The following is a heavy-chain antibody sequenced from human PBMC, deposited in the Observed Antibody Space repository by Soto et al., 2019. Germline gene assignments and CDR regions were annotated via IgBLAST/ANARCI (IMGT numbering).Heavy chain of an antibody. CDR2: ISVDVART. D-gene: IGHD1-26*01. J-gene: IGHJ4*02. V-gene: IGHV3-74*01. CDR3: ARGGAMGVDY. CDR1: GIVFEVYR. Sequence: GPLRLSCVASGIVFEVYRMHCVRQVLGKGLEWVSGISVDVARTDYADSVKGRLTVSRDNAKNMVYLHVNTLRDEDTAVYYCARGGAMGVDYWGQGTLVTVPS.